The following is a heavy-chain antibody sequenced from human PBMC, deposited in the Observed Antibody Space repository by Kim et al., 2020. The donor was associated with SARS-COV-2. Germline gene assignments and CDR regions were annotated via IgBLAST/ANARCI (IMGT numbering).Heavy chain of an antibody. CDR1: GGSFSGYY. J-gene: IGHJ5*02. V-gene: IGHV4-34*01. D-gene: IGHD3-10*01. Sequence: SETLSLTCAVYGGSFSGYYWSWIRQPPGKGLEWIGEINHSGSTNYNPSLKSRVTISVDTSKNQFSLKLSSVTAADTAVYYCARGPSYYYGSGSYYNVPWFGPWGPGTLVTVSS. CDR2: INHSGST. CDR3: ARGPSYYYGSGSYYNVPWFGP.